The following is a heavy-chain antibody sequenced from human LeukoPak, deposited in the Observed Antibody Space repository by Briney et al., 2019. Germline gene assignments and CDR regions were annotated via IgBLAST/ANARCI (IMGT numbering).Heavy chain of an antibody. Sequence: GRSLRLSCAASGFTFSSYAMHWVRQAPGKGLEWEAVISYDGSNKYYADSVKGRFTISRDNSKNTLYLQMNSLRAEDTAVYYCATLAAAGSDYWGQGTLVTVSS. J-gene: IGHJ4*02. CDR3: ATLAAAGSDY. D-gene: IGHD6-13*01. CDR1: GFTFSSYA. V-gene: IGHV3-30-3*01. CDR2: ISYDGSNK.